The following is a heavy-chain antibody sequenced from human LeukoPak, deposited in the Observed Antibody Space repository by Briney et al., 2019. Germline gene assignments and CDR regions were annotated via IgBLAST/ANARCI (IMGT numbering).Heavy chain of an antibody. CDR3: ARDSAHYFDY. V-gene: IGHV1-69*04. CDR1: GGTFSSYA. J-gene: IGHJ4*02. Sequence: SVKVSCRASGGTFSSYAISWVRQAPGQGLEWMGRIIPIFGIANYAQKFQGRVTITADKSTSTAYMELSSLRSEDTAVYYCARDSAHYFDYWGQGTLVTVSS. CDR2: IIPIFGIA.